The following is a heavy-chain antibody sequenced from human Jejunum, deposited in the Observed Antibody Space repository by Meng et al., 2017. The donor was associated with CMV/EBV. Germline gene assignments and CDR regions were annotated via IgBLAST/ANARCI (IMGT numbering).Heavy chain of an antibody. Sequence: CEVSGFDVKADEMNWVRQVPGKGLEWVSYISGPGKAIYYADSVRGRFTISRDNAKNSLHLQMSDLRVEDTALYFCARLQWAAFDFLGQGTLVTVSS. J-gene: IGHJ4*02. D-gene: IGHD1-26*01. CDR1: GFDVKADE. V-gene: IGHV3-48*03. CDR3: ARLQWAAFDF. CDR2: ISGPGKAI.